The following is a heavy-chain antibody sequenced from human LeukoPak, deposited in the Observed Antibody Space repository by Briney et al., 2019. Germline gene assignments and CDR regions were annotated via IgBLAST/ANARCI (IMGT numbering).Heavy chain of an antibody. CDR3: AKDRGLYSGVFAFDI. CDR2: TSSRNGNT. CDR1: GLAFTSTG. V-gene: IGHV3-23*01. J-gene: IGHJ3*02. Sequence: GGPLRLSCRAFGLAFTSTGMTWVGHGPGKGLESASTTSSRNGNTFYSDSVKGRFTISRDDSKNTLYLQMNTLRAEDTATYYCAKDRGLYSGVFAFDIWGQGTLVSVSS. D-gene: IGHD1-26*01.